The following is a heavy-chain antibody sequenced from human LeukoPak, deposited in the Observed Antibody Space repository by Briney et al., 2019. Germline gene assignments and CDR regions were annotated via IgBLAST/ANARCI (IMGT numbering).Heavy chain of an antibody. D-gene: IGHD3-10*01. J-gene: IGHJ6*02. Sequence: PSETLSLTCTLSGRSISSYYWSWIRQPTERGLEWSGYIYYSESTNYNPSLKSRVTLSLDTCKNQFSLKLSSVTAAETAVYYCARGGTMVRGVIEEDYGMDVWGQGTTVTVSS. CDR1: GRSISSYY. CDR2: IYYSEST. CDR3: ARGGTMVRGVIEEDYGMDV. V-gene: IGHV4-59*01.